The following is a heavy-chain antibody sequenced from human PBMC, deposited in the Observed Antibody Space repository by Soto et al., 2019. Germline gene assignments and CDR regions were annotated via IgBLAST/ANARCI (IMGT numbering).Heavy chain of an antibody. V-gene: IGHV3-21*06. CDR1: GFTFTSDS. D-gene: IGHD6-19*01. CDR2: ISSHGRDI. CDR3: ARGAALAGKLDL. Sequence: EVQLVESGGGLVKPGGSVRLSCEASGFTFTSDSMTWVRQAPGKGLEWVSSISSHGRDIFYADSVKGRFTISRDNAKDSLHLQMHSLAGEDSAVYYCARGAALAGKLDLWGKGTLVTVSS. J-gene: IGHJ4*02.